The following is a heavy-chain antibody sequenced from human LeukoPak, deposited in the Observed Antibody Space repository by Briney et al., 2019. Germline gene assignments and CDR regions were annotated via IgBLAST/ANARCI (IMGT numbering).Heavy chain of an antibody. Sequence: GGSLRLSCTASGFTFDDYAMHWVRQAPGKGLEWVSGISWNSGSIGYVDSVKGRFTISRDNAKNSLYLQMNSLRAEDAALYYCAKDSSYSTATTSLDHWGQGTLVTVSS. J-gene: IGHJ4*02. CDR2: ISWNSGSI. CDR3: AKDSSYSTATTSLDH. V-gene: IGHV3-9*01. D-gene: IGHD1-1*01. CDR1: GFTFDDYA.